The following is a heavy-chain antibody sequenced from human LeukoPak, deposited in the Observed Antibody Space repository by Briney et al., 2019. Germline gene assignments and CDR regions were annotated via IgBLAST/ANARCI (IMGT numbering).Heavy chain of an antibody. CDR3: ARDGGQYYDILTGYYGGPDAFDI. J-gene: IGHJ3*02. CDR1: GFTFSSYS. V-gene: IGHV3-21*01. CDR2: ISSSSSYI. D-gene: IGHD3-9*01. Sequence: GGSLRLSCAASGFTFSSYSMNWVRQAPGKGLEWVSSISSSSSYIYYADSVKGRFTISRDNAKNSLYLQMNSLRAEDTAVYYCARDGGQYYDILTGYYGGPDAFDIWGQGTMVTVSS.